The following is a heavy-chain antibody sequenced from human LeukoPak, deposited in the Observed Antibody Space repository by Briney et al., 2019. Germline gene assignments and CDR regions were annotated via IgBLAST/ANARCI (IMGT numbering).Heavy chain of an antibody. CDR2: IYYSGST. Sequence: PSETLSLTCTVSGGSLSSYYWSWIRQPPGKGLEWIGYIYYSGSTNYNPSLKSRVTISVDTSKNQFSLKLSSVTAADTAVYYCARITPDTIFGVVIIGSIDIWGQGTMVTVSS. J-gene: IGHJ3*02. CDR3: ARITPDTIFGVVIIGSIDI. D-gene: IGHD3-3*01. CDR1: GGSLSSYY. V-gene: IGHV4-59*01.